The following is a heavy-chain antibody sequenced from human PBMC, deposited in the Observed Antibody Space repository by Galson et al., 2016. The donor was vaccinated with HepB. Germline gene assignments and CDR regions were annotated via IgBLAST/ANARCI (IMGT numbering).Heavy chain of an antibody. D-gene: IGHD6-19*01. CDR2: IYWDDDK. J-gene: IGHJ5*02. Sequence: TLSLTCTVSGDSISTTPYYWGWIRQPPGKALEWLAVIYWDDDKRYSPSLKYRFTITKDTSKNQVVLTMTNMDPVDTATYYCVRENIEVSGTWFDPWGQGILVTVSS. V-gene: IGHV2-5*02. CDR1: GDSISTTPYY. CDR3: VRENIEVSGTWFDP.